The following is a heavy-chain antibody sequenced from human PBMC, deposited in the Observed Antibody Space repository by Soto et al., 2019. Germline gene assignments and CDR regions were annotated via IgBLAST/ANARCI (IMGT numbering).Heavy chain of an antibody. CDR1: GFTFSSYA. J-gene: IGHJ5*02. CDR3: VKEGYYYDSSGYYYGWFDP. V-gene: IGHV3-64D*06. Sequence: EVQLVESGGGLVQPGGSLRLSCSASGFTFSSYAMHWVRQAPGKGLGYVSAISSNGGSTYYADSVKGRFTISRDNSKNTLYLQMSSLRAEDTAVYYCVKEGYYYDSSGYYYGWFDPWGQGTLVTVSS. CDR2: ISSNGGST. D-gene: IGHD3-22*01.